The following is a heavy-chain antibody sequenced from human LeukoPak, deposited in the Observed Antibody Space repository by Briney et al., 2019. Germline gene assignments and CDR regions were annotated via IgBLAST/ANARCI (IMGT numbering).Heavy chain of an antibody. CDR1: GFTFSSYA. CDR3: ARDGEKRWLQYTFDY. CDR2: ISYDGSNK. J-gene: IGHJ4*02. V-gene: IGHV3-30-3*01. Sequence: GGSLRLSCAASGFTFSSYAMHWVRPAPGKGLEWVAVISYDGSNKYYADSVKGRFTISRDNSKNTLYLQMNSLRAEDTAVYYCARDGEKRWLQYTFDYWGQGTLVTVSS. D-gene: IGHD5-24*01.